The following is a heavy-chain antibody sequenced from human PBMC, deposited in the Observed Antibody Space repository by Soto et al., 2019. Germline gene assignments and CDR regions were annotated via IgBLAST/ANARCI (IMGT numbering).Heavy chain of an antibody. CDR3: ARTYGSGNWFDS. J-gene: IGHJ5*01. D-gene: IGHD3-10*01. Sequence: SETLSLTCTVSGGSISSYYWSWIRQPPGKGLEWIGYIYYSGSTNYNPSLRSRVSISVDTSKNQFSLTLSSVTAADTAVYYCARTYGSGNWFDSWGQGTLVTVSS. CDR1: GGSISSYY. V-gene: IGHV4-59*01. CDR2: IYYSGST.